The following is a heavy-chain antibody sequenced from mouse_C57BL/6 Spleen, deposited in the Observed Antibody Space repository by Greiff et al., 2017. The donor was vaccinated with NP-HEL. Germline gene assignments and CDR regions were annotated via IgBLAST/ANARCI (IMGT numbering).Heavy chain of an antibody. J-gene: IGHJ1*03. CDR2: IYPGDGDT. CDR1: GYAFSSSW. Sequence: VQLQQSGPELVKPGASVKISCKASGYAFSSSWMNWVKQRPGKGLEWIGRIYPGDGDTNYNGKFKGKATLTADKSSSTAYMQLSSLTSEDSAVYFCARSGYYGSCLWYFDVWGTGTTVTVSS. CDR3: ARSGYYGSCLWYFDV. V-gene: IGHV1-82*01. D-gene: IGHD1-1*01.